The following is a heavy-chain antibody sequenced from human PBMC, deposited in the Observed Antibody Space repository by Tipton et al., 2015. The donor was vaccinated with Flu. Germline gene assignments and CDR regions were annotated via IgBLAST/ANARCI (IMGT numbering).Heavy chain of an antibody. CDR2: IYHSGST. CDR3: ARGIYISSSWYVGRGDPNKNDY. CDR1: GYSISSGYY. J-gene: IGHJ4*02. V-gene: IGHV4-38-2*02. D-gene: IGHD6-13*01. Sequence: TLSLTCIVSGYSISSGYYWGWIRQPPGKGLEWIGSIYHSGSTYYNPSLKSRVTISVDTSKNQFSLKLSSVTAADTAVYYCARGIYISSSWYVGRGDPNKNDYWGQGTLLTVSS.